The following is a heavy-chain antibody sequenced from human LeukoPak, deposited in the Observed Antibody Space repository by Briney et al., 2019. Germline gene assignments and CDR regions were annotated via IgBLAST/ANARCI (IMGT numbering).Heavy chain of an antibody. CDR1: GYTFTSYH. CDR3: TRVYGVRGVIIRPIGY. J-gene: IGHJ4*02. D-gene: IGHD3-10*01. CDR2: MNPNSGNT. V-gene: IGHV1-8*01. Sequence: ASVKVSCKASGYTFTSYHINWVRQATGQGLEWMGWMNPNSGNTGYAQKFQGRVTMTRNTSISTAYMELSSLRSEDTAVYYCTRVYGVRGVIIRPIGYWGQGTLVTVSS.